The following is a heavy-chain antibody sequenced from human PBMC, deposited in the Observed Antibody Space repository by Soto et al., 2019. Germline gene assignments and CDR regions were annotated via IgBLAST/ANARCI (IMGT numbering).Heavy chain of an antibody. Sequence: EVQVVESGGGLVQPGGSLRLSCAASGFTFSTYWMSWVRQAPGKGLEWVANINQDGSAKNYLDSVKGRFIISRDNAKDSLYLQMNSLRAEDPSMYYCGRYMDVWGQGTPVILSS. CDR2: INQDGSAK. V-gene: IGHV3-7*01. J-gene: IGHJ6*02. CDR1: GFTFSTYW. CDR3: GRYMDV.